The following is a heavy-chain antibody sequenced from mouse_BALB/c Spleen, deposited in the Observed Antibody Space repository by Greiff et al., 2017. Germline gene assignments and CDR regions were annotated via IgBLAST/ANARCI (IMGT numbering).Heavy chain of an antibody. CDR2: ISTYYGNT. D-gene: IGHD2-14*01. V-gene: IGHV1-67*01. Sequence: QVQLQQSGPELVRPGVSVKISCKGSGYTFTDYAMHWVKQSHAKSLEWIGVISTYYGNTNYNQKFKGKATMTVDKSSSTAYMELSSLTSEDSAVYYCARGDYYRYLYWYFDVWGAGTTVTVSS. CDR1: GYTFTDYA. J-gene: IGHJ1*01. CDR3: ARGDYYRYLYWYFDV.